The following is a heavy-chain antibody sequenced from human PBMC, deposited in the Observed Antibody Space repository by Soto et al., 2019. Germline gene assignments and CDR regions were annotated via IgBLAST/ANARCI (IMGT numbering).Heavy chain of an antibody. CDR2: ISGSGGST. CDR1: GFTFSSYA. V-gene: IGHV3-23*01. J-gene: IGHJ1*01. Sequence: EVQLLESGGGLVQPGGSLRLSCAASGFTFSSYAMSWVRQAPGKGLEWVSAISGSGGSTYYAASVKGRFTISRDNSKNTLYLQMNSLRAEDTAVYYCAKDLGGCSGGSCYSVYFQHWGQGTLVTVSS. D-gene: IGHD2-15*01. CDR3: AKDLGGCSGGSCYSVYFQH.